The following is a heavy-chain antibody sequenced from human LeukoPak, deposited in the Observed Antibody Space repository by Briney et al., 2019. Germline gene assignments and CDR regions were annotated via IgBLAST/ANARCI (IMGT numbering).Heavy chain of an antibody. CDR3: ARDLGSCYSGFYGCWFDP. D-gene: IGHD2-15*01. Sequence: ASVKVSCKASGYTFTGYYMHWVRQAPGQGLEWMGWINPNSGGTNYAQKFQGRVTMTRDTSISTAYMELRSLRSDDTAVYYCARDLGSCYSGFYGCWFDPWGQGTLVTVSS. CDR2: INPNSGGT. V-gene: IGHV1-2*02. CDR1: GYTFTGYY. J-gene: IGHJ5*02.